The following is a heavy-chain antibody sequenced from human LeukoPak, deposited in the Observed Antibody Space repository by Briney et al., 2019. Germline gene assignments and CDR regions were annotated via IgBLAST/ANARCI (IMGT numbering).Heavy chain of an antibody. D-gene: IGHD2-2*01. V-gene: IGHV1-69*05. J-gene: IGHJ5*02. CDR1: GGTFSSYA. Sequence: SVKVSCKASGGTFSSYAISWVRQAPGQGLEWMGGVIPIFGTANYAQKFQGRVTMTRDTSISTAYMELSRLRSDDTAVYYCARVRRYCSSTSCTGYNWFDPWGQGTLVTVSS. CDR3: ARVRRYCSSTSCTGYNWFDP. CDR2: VIPIFGTA.